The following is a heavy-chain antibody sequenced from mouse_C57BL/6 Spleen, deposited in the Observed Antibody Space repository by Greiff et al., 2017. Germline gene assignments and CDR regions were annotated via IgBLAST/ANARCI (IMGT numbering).Heavy chain of an antibody. D-gene: IGHD2-3*01. CDR3: ARGGYDGYYAFAY. Sequence: QVQLQQSGAELVRPGTSVKVSCEASGFAFTNYLIEWVQQTPGQGLEWIGVISPGSGGTNYNDKLKGRATLTADKSSSTAYLQLSSLTSEDSAVYFCARGGYDGYYAFAYWGQGTLVTVSA. CDR1: GFAFTNYL. CDR2: ISPGSGGT. V-gene: IGHV1-54*01. J-gene: IGHJ3*01.